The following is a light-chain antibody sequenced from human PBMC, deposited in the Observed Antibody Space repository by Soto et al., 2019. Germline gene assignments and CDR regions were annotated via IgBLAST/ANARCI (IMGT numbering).Light chain of an antibody. CDR1: QSISSD. CDR3: QQYNNWPVT. J-gene: IGKJ1*01. Sequence: EIVMAQSPATLSVSPVERATLPCRASQSISSDLVWYQQKPGQAPRLLIYGASTRATGVPARFSGSGSGTEFTLTISSLQSEDFAVYYCQQYNNWPVTFGQGTKVDIK. V-gene: IGKV3-15*01. CDR2: GAS.